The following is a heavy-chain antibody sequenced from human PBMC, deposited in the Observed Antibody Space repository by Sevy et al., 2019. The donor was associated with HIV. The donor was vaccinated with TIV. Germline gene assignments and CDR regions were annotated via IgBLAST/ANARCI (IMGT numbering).Heavy chain of an antibody. V-gene: IGHV6-1*01. CDR1: GDSVSSKGAA. D-gene: IGHD4-17*01. CDR2: TYYRSKWYA. CDR3: ARAVTTWDRQGWNYFDS. Sequence: SQTLSLTCGISGDSVSSKGAAWNWIRQSPSRGLEWLGRTYYRSKWYATYAVSVKSRLIINPDTSKNQFSLHLNSVTPEDAAVYYCARAVTTWDRQGWNYFDSWGHGTLVTVSS. J-gene: IGHJ5*01.